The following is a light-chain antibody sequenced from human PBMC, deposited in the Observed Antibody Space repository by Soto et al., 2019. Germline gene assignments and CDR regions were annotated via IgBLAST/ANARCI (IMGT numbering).Light chain of an antibody. V-gene: IGLV2-11*01. CDR2: DVT. J-gene: IGLJ1*01. CDR3: CSYGGSFPYV. CDR1: SSDVGGYDY. Sequence: QSALTQPPSVSGSHGQSVTISCTGTSSDVGGYDYVSWYQQRPGKAPKLLIYDVTKRPSGVPDRFSGSKSGNTASLTISGLQAEDEADFYCCSYGGSFPYVFGTGTKFTVL.